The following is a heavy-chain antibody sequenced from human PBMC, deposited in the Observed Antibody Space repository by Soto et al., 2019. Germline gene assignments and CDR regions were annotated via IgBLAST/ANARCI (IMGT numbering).Heavy chain of an antibody. Sequence: PSETLSLTCAVYGGSFSGYYWSWIRQPPGKGLEWIGEINHSGSTNYNPSLKSRVTISVDTSKNQFSLKLSSVTAADTAVYYCASRYCSGGSCYGFFWNWFDPWGQGTLVTVSS. V-gene: IGHV4-34*01. CDR1: GGSFSGYY. CDR2: INHSGST. CDR3: ASRYCSGGSCYGFFWNWFDP. D-gene: IGHD2-15*01. J-gene: IGHJ5*02.